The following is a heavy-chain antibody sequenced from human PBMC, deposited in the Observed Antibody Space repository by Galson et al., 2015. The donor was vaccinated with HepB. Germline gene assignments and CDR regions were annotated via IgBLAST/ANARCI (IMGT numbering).Heavy chain of an antibody. D-gene: IGHD6-13*01. Sequence: SLRLSCAASGFTFSCYAMSWVRQAPGKGLEWVSAISGSGGSTYYADSVKGRFTISRDNSKNTLYLQVNSLRAEDTAVYYCAKDMYSSSWYGGVVKYYFGMDVWGQGTTVTVSS. J-gene: IGHJ6*02. V-gene: IGHV3-23*01. CDR1: GFTFSCYA. CDR2: ISGSGGST. CDR3: AKDMYSSSWYGGVVKYYFGMDV.